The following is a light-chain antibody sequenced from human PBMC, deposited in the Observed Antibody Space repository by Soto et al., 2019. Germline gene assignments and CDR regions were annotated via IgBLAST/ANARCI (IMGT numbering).Light chain of an antibody. CDR3: QQFNKWPPV. Sequence: EIVMTQSPVTLSVSPGERATLSCRASQSVGRNLAWYQQKPGQAPRLPIYDASNRATGIPARFSGSGSGTEFTLIISSLQSEDFAVYYCQQFNKWPPVFGPGTTVDIK. J-gene: IGKJ3*01. V-gene: IGKV3-15*01. CDR1: QSVGRN. CDR2: DAS.